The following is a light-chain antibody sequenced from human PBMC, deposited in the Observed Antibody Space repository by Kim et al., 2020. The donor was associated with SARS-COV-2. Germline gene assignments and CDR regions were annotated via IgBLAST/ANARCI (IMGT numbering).Light chain of an antibody. CDR3: QHYGSSPPMYT. CDR1: QSVSSSY. J-gene: IGKJ2*01. CDR2: GAS. V-gene: IGKV3-20*01. Sequence: PGERATLACRASQSVSSSYLAWYQQNPGQAPRLLIYGASSRATGIPDRFSGSGSGTDFTLTISRLEPEDFAVYYCQHYGSSPPMYTFGQGTKLEI.